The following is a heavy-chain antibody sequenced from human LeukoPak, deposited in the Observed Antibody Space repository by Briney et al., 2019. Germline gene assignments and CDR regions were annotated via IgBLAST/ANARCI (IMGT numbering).Heavy chain of an antibody. Sequence: PSETLSLTCTVSGGSISSSSYYWGWIRQPPGKGLEWIGSIYYSGSTYYNPSLKSRVTISVDTSKNQFSLKLSSVTAADTAVYYCARDFKGAASAFDIWGQGTMVTVSS. CDR3: ARDFKGAASAFDI. J-gene: IGHJ3*02. V-gene: IGHV4-39*07. D-gene: IGHD6-25*01. CDR2: IYYSGST. CDR1: GGSISSSSYY.